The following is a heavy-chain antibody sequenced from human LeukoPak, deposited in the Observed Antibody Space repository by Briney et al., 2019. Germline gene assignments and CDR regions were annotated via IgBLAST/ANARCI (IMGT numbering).Heavy chain of an antibody. CDR3: ARSMVRGVSNPTGY. J-gene: IGHJ4*02. CDR1: GGSIRSYC. CDR2: IYYSGST. D-gene: IGHD3-10*01. Sequence: SETLSLTCTVSGGSIRSYCWSWIRQPPGKGLEWIGYIYYSGSTNYTPSLKSRVTISVDTSKNQFSLKLSSVTAADTAVYYCARSMVRGVSNPTGYWGQGTLVTVSS. V-gene: IGHV4-59*01.